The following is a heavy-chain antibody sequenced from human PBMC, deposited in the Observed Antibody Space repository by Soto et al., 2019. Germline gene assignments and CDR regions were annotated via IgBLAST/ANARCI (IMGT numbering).Heavy chain of an antibody. D-gene: IGHD5-18*01. CDR2: ISYDGSNK. CDR1: GFTFSNCA. J-gene: IGHJ3*02. Sequence: QVQLEESGGGVVQPGRSLRLSCAASGFTFSNCAMHWVRQAPGKGLEWVAFISYDGSNKYYADSVKGRFTISRDNSKNTLHLQMNGLRAEDTAVCYCARGFVNTASDAFDIWGQGTMVTVSS. V-gene: IGHV3-30-3*01. CDR3: ARGFVNTASDAFDI.